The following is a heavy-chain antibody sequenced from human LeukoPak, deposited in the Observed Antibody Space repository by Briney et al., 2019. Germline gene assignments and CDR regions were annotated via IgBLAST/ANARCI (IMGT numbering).Heavy chain of an antibody. CDR1: GYSITSGDY. CDR3: ARDEEQWLVSYNWYFDL. J-gene: IGHJ2*01. V-gene: IGHV4-38-2*02. D-gene: IGHD6-19*01. Sequence: SETLSLTCSVSGYSITSGDYWAWVRQPPGKGLEWIGTFYHSGSTFYNPSLKSRVTISTDTSKNQFSLKLSSVTAADTAVYYCARDEEQWLVSYNWYFDLWGRGTLVTVSS. CDR2: FYHSGST.